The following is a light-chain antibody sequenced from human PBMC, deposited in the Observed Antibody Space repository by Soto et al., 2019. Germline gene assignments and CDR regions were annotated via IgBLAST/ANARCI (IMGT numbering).Light chain of an antibody. CDR3: CSYAGSSTYV. J-gene: IGLJ1*01. Sequence: VLTQPASVSGSPGQSITISCTGTSSDFGSYNLVSWYQQHPGKAPKLMIYEDSKRPSGVSNRFSGSKSGNTASLTISGLQAEDDADYYCCSYAGSSTYVFGTGTKVTVL. CDR1: SSDFGSYNL. V-gene: IGLV2-23*01. CDR2: EDS.